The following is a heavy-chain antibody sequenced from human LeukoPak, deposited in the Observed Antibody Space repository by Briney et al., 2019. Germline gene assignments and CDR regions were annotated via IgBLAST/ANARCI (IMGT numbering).Heavy chain of an antibody. Sequence: PGGSLRLSCAASGFIVSNKYMSWVRQAPGKGLEWVSVIYSDGSTYYADSVKGRFTISRDKSKNTLSLQMNSLTAEDTAVYYCAQQVGYCSSGSCYFTYWGQGTLVTVSS. J-gene: IGHJ1*01. CDR3: AQQVGYCSSGSCYFTY. CDR1: GFIVSNKY. V-gene: IGHV3-53*01. D-gene: IGHD2-15*01. CDR2: IYSDGST.